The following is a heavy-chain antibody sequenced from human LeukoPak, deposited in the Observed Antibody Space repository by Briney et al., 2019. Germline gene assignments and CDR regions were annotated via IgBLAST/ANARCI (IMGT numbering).Heavy chain of an antibody. CDR2: ISSSSSYT. CDR1: GFTFSDYY. Sequence: GGSLRLSCAASGFTFSDYYMSWIRQAPGKGLEWVSYISSSSSYTNYADSVKGRFTISRDNAKNSLYLQMNSLRAEDTAVYYCARVSRGYYYGSGSYYHDYWGQGTLVTVSS. CDR3: ARVSRGYYYGSGSYYHDY. J-gene: IGHJ4*02. D-gene: IGHD3-10*01. V-gene: IGHV3-11*06.